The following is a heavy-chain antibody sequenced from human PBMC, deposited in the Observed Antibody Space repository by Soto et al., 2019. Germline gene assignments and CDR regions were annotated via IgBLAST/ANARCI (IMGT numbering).Heavy chain of an antibody. CDR1: GGSISSYY. J-gene: IGHJ4*01. D-gene: IGHD4-4*01. CDR2: IYYSGST. V-gene: IGHV4-59*08. CDR3: ARRGVTTGRYYFDY. Sequence: QVQLQESAPGLVKPSETLSLTCTVSGGSISSYYWSWIRQPPGKGLEGIGYIYYSGSTNYNPCLKSRVPLSVHTPKNQFSLKLGSVTAAHTAVYYCARRGVTTGRYYFDYWGQGTLVTVSS.